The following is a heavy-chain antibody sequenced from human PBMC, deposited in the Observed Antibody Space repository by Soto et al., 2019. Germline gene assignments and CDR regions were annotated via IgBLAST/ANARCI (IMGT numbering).Heavy chain of an antibody. CDR2: IKSKTDGGTT. J-gene: IGHJ4*02. D-gene: IGHD3-22*01. CDR1: GFTFINAW. CDR3: TTDPVTMIVVVPSSG. Sequence: GGSLRLSCAASGFTFINAWMNWVRQAPWKGLEWVGRIKSKTDGGTTDYAAPVKGRFTISRDDSKNTLYLQMNSLKTEDTAVYYCTTDPVTMIVVVPSSGWGQGTLVTVSS. V-gene: IGHV3-15*07.